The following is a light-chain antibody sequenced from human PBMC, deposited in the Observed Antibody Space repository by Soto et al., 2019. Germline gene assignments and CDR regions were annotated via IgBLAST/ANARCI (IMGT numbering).Light chain of an antibody. CDR3: CSYAGRSTLV. Sequence: QSALTQPASVSGSPGQSITISCTGSSSDVGSYNLVSWHQQYPGKAPKLMIYEGSKRPSGVSNRFSGSKSDNTASLTISGLQAEDEADYYCCSYAGRSTLVFGGGTQLTVL. V-gene: IGLV2-23*01. CDR1: SSDVGSYNL. J-gene: IGLJ3*02. CDR2: EGS.